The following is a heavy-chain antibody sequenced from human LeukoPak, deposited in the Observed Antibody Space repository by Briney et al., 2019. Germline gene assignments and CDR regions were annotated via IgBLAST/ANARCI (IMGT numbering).Heavy chain of an antibody. J-gene: IGHJ3*02. D-gene: IGHD2-2*01. Sequence: PSETLSLTCTVSGGSISSSSYYWGWIRQPPGKGLEWIGYIYYSGSTNYNPSLKSRVTISVDTSKNQFSLKLSSVTAADTAVYYCARDRYCSSTSCYVAFDIWGQGTMVTVSS. CDR2: IYYSGST. CDR1: GGSISSSSYY. CDR3: ARDRYCSSTSCYVAFDI. V-gene: IGHV4-61*01.